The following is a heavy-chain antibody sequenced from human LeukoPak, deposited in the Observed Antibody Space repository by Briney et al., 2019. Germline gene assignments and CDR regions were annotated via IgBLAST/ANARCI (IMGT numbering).Heavy chain of an antibody. D-gene: IGHD2-15*01. V-gene: IGHV1-2*02. J-gene: IGHJ4*02. Sequence: GASVKVSCKASGYTFTGYYMHWVRQAPGQGLEWMGWINPNSGGTNYAQKFQGRVTMTRDTSVSTAYMDVRSLRSDDTAVYYCARDETADCSRGSCYWDWGQGTLVTVSS. CDR2: INPNSGGT. CDR3: ARDETADCSRGSCYWD. CDR1: GYTFTGYY.